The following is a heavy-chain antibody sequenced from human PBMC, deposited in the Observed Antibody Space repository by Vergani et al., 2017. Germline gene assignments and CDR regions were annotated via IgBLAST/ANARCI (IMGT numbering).Heavy chain of an antibody. V-gene: IGHV4-61*02. CDR3: ARGSRAEGGSGPDK. CDR2: IFSSGTT. Sequence: QVQLQESGPGLVKPSQTLSLTCTVSGGSVRTSICYYWTWLRRPAGKTLEWIGEIFSSGTTNYNPAFKNRVTISVDTSKNQFSLKLNSVAAADTAVYYCARGSRAEGGSGPDKWGQGTLVTVSS. CDR1: GGSVRTSICYY. J-gene: IGHJ4*02. D-gene: IGHD2-15*01.